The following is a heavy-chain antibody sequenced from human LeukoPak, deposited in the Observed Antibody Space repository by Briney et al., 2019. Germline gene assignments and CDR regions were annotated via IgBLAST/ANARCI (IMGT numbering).Heavy chain of an antibody. V-gene: IGHV3-43*02. J-gene: IGHJ6*03. CDR2: ISVDGGST. Sequence: GGSLRLSCAASGFTFDDYAMQWGRQAPGKGMEWVSLISVDGGSTYYADSVRGRFTISRDNSKNSLYLQMNSLRTEDTALYYCAKDTGQYYYYYHMDVWGKGTTVTVSS. CDR1: GFTFDDYA. CDR3: AKDTGQYYYYYHMDV.